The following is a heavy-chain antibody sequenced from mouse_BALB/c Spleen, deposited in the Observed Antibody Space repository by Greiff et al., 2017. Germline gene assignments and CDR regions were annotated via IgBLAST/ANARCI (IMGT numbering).Heavy chain of an antibody. V-gene: IGHV6-6*02. CDR3: TGLPHY. D-gene: IGHD2-4*01. CDR2: IRLKSDNYAT. CDR1: GFTFSSYW. J-gene: IGHJ2*01. Sequence: DVQLQESGGGLVQPGGSMKLSCVASGFTFSSYWMSWVRQSPEKGLEWVAEIRLKSDNYATHYAESVKGKFTISRDDSKSRLYLQMNSLRAEDTGIYYCTGLPHYWGQGTTLTVSS.